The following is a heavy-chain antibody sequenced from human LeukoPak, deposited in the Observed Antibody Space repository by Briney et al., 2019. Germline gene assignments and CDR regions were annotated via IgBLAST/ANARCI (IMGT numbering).Heavy chain of an antibody. D-gene: IGHD3-9*01. Sequence: SQTWSLPFDVQGGPFSGYCWSWFRQPPGKGLDWIGEIKHSGSTNYNPSLKSRVTISVATSKNQFSLKRTSVTAADTAVYYCARGRLTTGGWFDPWGQGTLVTVSS. CDR3: ARGRLTTGGWFDP. CDR1: GGPFSGYC. V-gene: IGHV4-34*01. CDR2: IKHSGST. J-gene: IGHJ5*02.